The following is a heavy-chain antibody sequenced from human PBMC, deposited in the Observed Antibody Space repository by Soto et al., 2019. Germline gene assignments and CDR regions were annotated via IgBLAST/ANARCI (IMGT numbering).Heavy chain of an antibody. J-gene: IGHJ4*02. CDR3: ARDIINGYTYASVHDF. V-gene: IGHV3-30-3*01. CDR2: ISYESINK. CDR1: GFSFSSHA. D-gene: IGHD5-18*01. Sequence: QVQLVESGGGVVQPGRSLRLSCAASGFSFSSHAMHWVRQAPGKGLEWVALISYESINKHYADSVKGRFTVPRDNSKNTLYLQMNSLRAEDTAVYYCARDIINGYTYASVHDFWGQGTLVTVSS.